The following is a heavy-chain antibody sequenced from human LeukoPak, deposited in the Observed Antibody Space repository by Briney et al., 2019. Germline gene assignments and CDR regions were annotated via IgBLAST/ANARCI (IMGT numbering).Heavy chain of an antibody. CDR1: GGTFSSYA. CDR3: ARGLSSGWYELDYFDY. V-gene: IGHV1-69*05. Sequence: ASVKVSCKASGGTFSSYAISWVRQAPGQGLEWMGRIIPIFGTANYAQKFQGRVTITTDESTSTAYMELSSLRSGDTAVYYCARGLSSGWYELDYFDYWGQGTLVTVSS. D-gene: IGHD6-19*01. J-gene: IGHJ4*02. CDR2: IIPIFGTA.